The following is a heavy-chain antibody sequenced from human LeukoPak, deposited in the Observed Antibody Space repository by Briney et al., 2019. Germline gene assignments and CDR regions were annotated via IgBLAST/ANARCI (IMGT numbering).Heavy chain of an antibody. Sequence: PGGSLRLSCSASGFTVSSNYMSWVRQAPGKGLEWVSVIYSGGSTYYADSVKGRFTISRDNSKNTLYLQMNSLRAEDTAVYYCARVPLDYDILTGYYGDYYYGMDVWGQGTTVTVSS. V-gene: IGHV3-53*01. CDR3: ARVPLDYDILTGYYGDYYYGMDV. CDR1: GFTVSSNY. J-gene: IGHJ6*02. D-gene: IGHD3-9*01. CDR2: IYSGGST.